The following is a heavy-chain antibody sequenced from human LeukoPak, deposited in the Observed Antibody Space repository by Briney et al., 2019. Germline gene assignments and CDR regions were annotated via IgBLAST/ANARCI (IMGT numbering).Heavy chain of an antibody. CDR2: IKQDGSEK. CDR3: ARDGMGVIKAFDI. CDR1: GFTFNNYW. J-gene: IGHJ3*02. V-gene: IGHV3-7*05. D-gene: IGHD3-10*01. Sequence: GGSLRLSCAASGFTFNNYWMSWVRQAPGKGLEWVANIKQDGSEKYYVDSVKGRFTISRDNAENSLYLQMNSLRAEDTAVYYCARDGMGVIKAFDIWGQGTMVTVSS.